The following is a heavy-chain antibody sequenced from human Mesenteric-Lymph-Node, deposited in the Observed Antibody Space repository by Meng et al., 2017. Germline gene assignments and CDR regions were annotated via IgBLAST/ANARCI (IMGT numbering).Heavy chain of an antibody. CDR2: IYHSGRT. V-gene: IGHV4-4*02. CDR1: GGSIRNDQG. J-gene: IGHJ4*02. D-gene: IGHD4-17*01. CDR3: TTLYGDSIS. Sequence: QFQLQNSGPGLVKPSGTLSLPGEVSGGSIRNDQGWIWVRQAPGKGLEWIGEIYHSGRTNYNPSVKSRVSMSVDKSQNHFSLRLSSVTAADTAVYYCTTLYGDSISWGQGTLVTVSS.